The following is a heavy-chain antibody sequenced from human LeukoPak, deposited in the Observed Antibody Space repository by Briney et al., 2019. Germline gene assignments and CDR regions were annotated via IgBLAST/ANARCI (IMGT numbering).Heavy chain of an antibody. CDR2: IYYSGST. CDR1: GGSISSNSYY. V-gene: IGHV4-39*01. D-gene: IGHD3-22*01. Sequence: SETLPLTCTVSGGSISSNSYYWGWIRQPPGKGLEWIGSIYYSGSTYYNSSLKSRVIISVDTSKNRFSLKLSSVTAADTAVYYCARHEAYYYDSSGRYYFDYWGQGTLVTVSS. J-gene: IGHJ4*02. CDR3: ARHEAYYYDSSGRYYFDY.